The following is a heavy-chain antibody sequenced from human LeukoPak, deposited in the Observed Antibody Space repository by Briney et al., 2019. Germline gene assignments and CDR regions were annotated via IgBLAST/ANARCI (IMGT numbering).Heavy chain of an antibody. CDR1: GYTFTGYY. Sequence: ASVKVSCKASGYTFTGYYMHWVRQAPGQGLEWMGWINPNSGGTNYAQKFQGRVTMTRDTSISTAYMELSRLRSDDTAVYYCARGGTLRDGYPIRLDYWGQGTLVTVSS. CDR2: INPNSGGT. D-gene: IGHD5-24*01. J-gene: IGHJ4*02. CDR3: ARGGTLRDGYPIRLDY. V-gene: IGHV1-2*02.